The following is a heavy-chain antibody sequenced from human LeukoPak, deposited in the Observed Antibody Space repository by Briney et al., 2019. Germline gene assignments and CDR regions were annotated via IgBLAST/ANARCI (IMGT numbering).Heavy chain of an antibody. CDR3: TRGRGYCSGGSCYGYY. J-gene: IGHJ4*02. Sequence: GGSLRPSCTASGFTFGDYAMSWVRQAPGKGLEWVGFIRSKAYGGTTEYAASVKGRFTISRDDSKSIAYLQMNSLKTEDTAVYYCTRGRGYCSGGSCYGYYWGQGTLVTVSS. CDR2: IRSKAYGGTT. CDR1: GFTFGDYA. V-gene: IGHV3-49*04. D-gene: IGHD2-15*01.